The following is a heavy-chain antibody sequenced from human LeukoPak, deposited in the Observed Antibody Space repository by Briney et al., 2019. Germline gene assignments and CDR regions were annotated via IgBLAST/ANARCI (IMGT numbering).Heavy chain of an antibody. CDR2: IYSGGST. D-gene: IGHD4-17*01. Sequence: GGSLRLSCAVSGFTVSSNYMSWVRQAPGEGLEWGSVIYSGGSTYYADSVKGRFTISRDNSKNTLYLQMNSLRAEDTAVYYCARDQTTTAYGMDVWGQGTTVTVSS. V-gene: IGHV3-66*01. J-gene: IGHJ6*02. CDR3: ARDQTTTAYGMDV. CDR1: GFTVSSNY.